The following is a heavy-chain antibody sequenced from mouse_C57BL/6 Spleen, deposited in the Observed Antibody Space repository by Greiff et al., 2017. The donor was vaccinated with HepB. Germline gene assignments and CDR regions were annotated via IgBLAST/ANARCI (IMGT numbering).Heavy chain of an antibody. V-gene: IGHV7-3*01. CDR1: GFTFTDYY. D-gene: IGHD4-1*01. Sequence: DVKLVESGGGLVQPGGSLSLSCAASGFTFTDYYMSWVRQPPGKALEWLGFIRNKANGYTTEYSASVKGRFTIARDNSQSILYLQMNALRAEDSATYYSASARTGTVAYWGQGTLVTVSA. CDR2: IRNKANGYTT. J-gene: IGHJ3*01. CDR3: ASARTGTVAY.